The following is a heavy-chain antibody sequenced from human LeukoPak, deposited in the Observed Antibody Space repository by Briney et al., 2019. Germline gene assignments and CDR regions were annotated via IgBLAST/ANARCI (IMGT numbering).Heavy chain of an antibody. CDR3: AKHYDGNLSGAFDI. J-gene: IGHJ3*02. V-gene: IGHV3-23*01. CDR2: ISGSSDRT. Sequence: GGSLRLSCAASGFTFSSYAMSWVRQAPGKGLEWVSVISGSSDRTYYADSVKGRLTISRDNSKNTLYLQMNSLRVEDTAVYYCAKHYDGNLSGAFDIWGQGTMVTVSS. D-gene: IGHD4-23*01. CDR1: GFTFSSYA.